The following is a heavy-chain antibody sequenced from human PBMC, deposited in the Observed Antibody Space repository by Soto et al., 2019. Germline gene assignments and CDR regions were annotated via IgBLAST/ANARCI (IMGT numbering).Heavy chain of an antibody. Sequence: QVQLQESGPGLVKPSGTLSLTCAVSGGSISSSNWWSWVRQPPGKGLEWIGEIYHSGSTNYNPSLKSRVTISVDKSKNQFSLKLSSVAGADTAVYYWARDKRYYYYGMDVWGQGTTVTVSS. V-gene: IGHV4-4*02. CDR3: ARDKRYYYYGMDV. CDR2: IYHSGST. J-gene: IGHJ6*02. CDR1: GGSISSSNW.